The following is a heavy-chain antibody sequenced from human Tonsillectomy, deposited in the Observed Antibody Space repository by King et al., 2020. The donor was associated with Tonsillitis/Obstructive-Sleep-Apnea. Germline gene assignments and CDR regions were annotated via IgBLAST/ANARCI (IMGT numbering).Heavy chain of an antibody. D-gene: IGHD6-6*01. J-gene: IGHJ4*02. CDR1: GFTFSSYA. Sequence: VQLVESGGGLVQPGGSLRLSCAASGFTFSSYAMSWVRQAPGKGLEWVSAISGSGGSTYYADSVKGRFTISRDNSKKTLYLQMNSLIAEDTAVYYCAKGYGYSSSSGGYYFDYWGQGTLVTVSS. V-gene: IGHV3-23*04. CDR2: ISGSGGST. CDR3: AKGYGYSSSSGGYYFDY.